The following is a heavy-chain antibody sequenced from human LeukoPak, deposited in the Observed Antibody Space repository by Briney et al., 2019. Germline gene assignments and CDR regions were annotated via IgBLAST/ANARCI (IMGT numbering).Heavy chain of an antibody. Sequence: GGSLRLSCTASDFTFSIYAMGWVRQAPGKGLEWVSAISRSSTNTYYADSVKGRFTIFRDNSKNTLYLQMNSLRAEDTALYYCAKDDGDSAKGYYFDYWGQGTLVTVSS. J-gene: IGHJ4*02. D-gene: IGHD4-17*01. CDR3: AKDDGDSAKGYYFDY. V-gene: IGHV3-23*01. CDR2: ISRSSTNT. CDR1: DFTFSIYA.